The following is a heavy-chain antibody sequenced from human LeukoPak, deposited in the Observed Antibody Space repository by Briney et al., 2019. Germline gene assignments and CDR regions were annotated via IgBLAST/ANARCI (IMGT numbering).Heavy chain of an antibody. CDR1: GFTFSSYS. Sequence: GGSLRLSCAASGFTFSSYSMNWVRQAPGKGLEWVSSISSSSSYIYYADSVKGRFTISRDNAKNSLYLQMNSLRAEDTAVYYCATGRYSSSPLDYWGQETLVTVSS. CDR2: ISSSSSYI. J-gene: IGHJ4*02. D-gene: IGHD6-6*01. V-gene: IGHV3-21*01. CDR3: ATGRYSSSPLDY.